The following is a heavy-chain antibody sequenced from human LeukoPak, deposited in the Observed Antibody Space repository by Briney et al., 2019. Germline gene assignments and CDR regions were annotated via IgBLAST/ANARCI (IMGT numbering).Heavy chain of an antibody. D-gene: IGHD3-9*01. J-gene: IGHJ4*02. CDR1: GGSMRGFY. CDR2: FYYSRDT. CDR3: ARWNYDILTGYRYFDY. Sequence: SETLSLTCTVSGGSMRGFYWSWIRPPPGKGLEWIGYFYYSRDTNYNPALKSRVTISVDTSKNQFSLEVNSLTAADTAVYYCARWNYDILTGYRYFDYWGQGTLVTVSS. V-gene: IGHV4-59*01.